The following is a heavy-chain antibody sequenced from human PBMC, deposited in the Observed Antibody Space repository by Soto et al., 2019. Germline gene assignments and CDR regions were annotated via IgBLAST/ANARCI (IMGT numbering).Heavy chain of an antibody. Sequence: GSLRLSCAASGFTFSSYWMSWVRQAPGKGLEWVANIKQDGSEKYYVDSVKGRFTISRDNAKNSLYLQMNSLRAEDTAVYYCARYYYDSSGYYWSAYYYGMDVWGQGTTVTVSS. CDR1: GFTFSSYW. CDR2: IKQDGSEK. J-gene: IGHJ6*02. CDR3: ARYYYDSSGYYWSAYYYGMDV. V-gene: IGHV3-7*04. D-gene: IGHD3-22*01.